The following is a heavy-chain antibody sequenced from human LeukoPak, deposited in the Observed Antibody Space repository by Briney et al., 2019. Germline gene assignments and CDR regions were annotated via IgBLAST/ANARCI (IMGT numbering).Heavy chain of an antibody. V-gene: IGHV3-23*01. Sequence: GGSLRLSCAASGFTFSSYAMSWVRQAPGKGLEWVSAISGSGGSTYYADSVKGRFTISRDNSKNTLYLQMNSLRAEDTAVYYCAKDNSRLVTLYHYYYGMDVWGQGTTVTVSS. J-gene: IGHJ6*02. CDR1: GFTFSSYA. CDR2: ISGSGGST. CDR3: AKDNSRLVTLYHYYYGMDV. D-gene: IGHD4-23*01.